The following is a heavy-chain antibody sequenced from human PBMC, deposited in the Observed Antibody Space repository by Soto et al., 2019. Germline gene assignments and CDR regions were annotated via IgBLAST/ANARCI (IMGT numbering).Heavy chain of an antibody. J-gene: IGHJ4*02. CDR3: ARVAY. V-gene: IGHV3-21*01. CDR2: ISSASSET. CDR1: GFTFGNYW. Sequence: GGSLRLSCAASGFTFGNYWMHWVRQAPGKGLEWVASISSASSETWYADSVKGRFIISRDNAQNSLFLQMNTLRPEDSAIYYCARVAYWGPGTQVTVS.